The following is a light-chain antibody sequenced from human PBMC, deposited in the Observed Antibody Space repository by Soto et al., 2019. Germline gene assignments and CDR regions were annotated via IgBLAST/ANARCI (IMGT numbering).Light chain of an antibody. V-gene: IGKV2-30*01. Sequence: DVVMTQSPLSLPVTLGQPASISCRSSQGLVYSDGNIYLNWFRQRPGQSPRRLIYKISNRDSGVPDRFSGSGSGTDFTLKISRVEAEDVGVYYCMQGTHWPWTFGQGTRVEIK. CDR2: KIS. J-gene: IGKJ1*01. CDR3: MQGTHWPWT. CDR1: QGLVYSDGNIY.